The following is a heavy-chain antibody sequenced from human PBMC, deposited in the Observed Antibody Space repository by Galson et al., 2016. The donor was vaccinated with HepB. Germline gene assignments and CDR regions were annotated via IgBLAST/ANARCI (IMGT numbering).Heavy chain of an antibody. D-gene: IGHD3-10*02. Sequence: SLRLSCAASGFTFSNYWTSWVRQAPGKGLEWVANIKQDGSEQYYVDSVKGRFTISRDNAKNSLYLQMNSLRAEDTAMYYCARAYVRLSGMDVWGKGTTVTVTP. CDR1: GFTFSNYW. J-gene: IGHJ6*04. CDR2: IKQDGSEQ. CDR3: ARAYVRLSGMDV. V-gene: IGHV3-7*01.